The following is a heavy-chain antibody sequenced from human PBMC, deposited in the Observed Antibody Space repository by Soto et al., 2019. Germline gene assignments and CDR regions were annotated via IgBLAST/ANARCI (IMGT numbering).Heavy chain of an antibody. J-gene: IGHJ4*02. CDR2: IYKNGDT. D-gene: IGHD2-21*02. Sequence: PGGSLRLSCEASGFTVSSKYMNWVRQAPGKGLEWVSVIYKNGDTFYADSVKGRFTISRDNFKNTLYLQMNSLRAEDTAVYFRARDLDHCGGDCYSFDYWGQGILVTVS. CDR3: ARDLDHCGGDCYSFDY. V-gene: IGHV3-53*01. CDR1: GFTVSSKY.